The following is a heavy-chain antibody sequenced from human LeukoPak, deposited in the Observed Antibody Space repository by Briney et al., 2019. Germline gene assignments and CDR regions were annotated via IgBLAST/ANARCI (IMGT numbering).Heavy chain of an antibody. V-gene: IGHV4-59*02. CDR1: GFTVSSNY. CDR2: IYYSGST. CDR3: AREPAGALYFDY. Sequence: GSLRLSCAASGFTVSSNYMSWVRQPPGKGLEWIGYIYYSGSTNYNPSLKSRVTISVDTSKNQFSLKLSSVTAADTAVYYCAREPAGALYFDYWGQGTLVTVSS. J-gene: IGHJ4*02. D-gene: IGHD1-26*01.